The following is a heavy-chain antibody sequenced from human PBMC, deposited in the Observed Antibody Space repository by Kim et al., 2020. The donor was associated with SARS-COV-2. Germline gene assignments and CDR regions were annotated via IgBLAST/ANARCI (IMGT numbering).Heavy chain of an antibody. CDR2: INHSGST. V-gene: IGHV4-34*01. Sequence: SETLSLTCAVYGGSFSGYYWSWIRQPPGKGLEWIGEINHSGSTNYNPSLKSRVTISVDTSKNQFSLKLSSVTAADTAVYYCARGPITRYCSSTSCYGFDYWGQGTLVTVSS. CDR1: GGSFSGYY. CDR3: ARGPITRYCSSTSCYGFDY. D-gene: IGHD2-2*01. J-gene: IGHJ4*02.